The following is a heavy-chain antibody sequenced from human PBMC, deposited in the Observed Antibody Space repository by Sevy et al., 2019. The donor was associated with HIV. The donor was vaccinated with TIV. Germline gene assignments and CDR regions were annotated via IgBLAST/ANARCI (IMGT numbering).Heavy chain of an antibody. J-gene: IGHJ6*02. CDR1: GGSISSSSYY. CDR3: ARLGINSSGYYYDYYYGMDV. D-gene: IGHD3-22*01. Sequence: SETLSLTCTVSGGSISSSSYYWGWIRQPPGKGLEWIGSIYYSGSTYYNPSLKSRVPISVDTSKNQFSLKLSSVTAADTAVYYCARLGINSSGYYYDYYYGMDVWGQGTTVTVSS. CDR2: IYYSGST. V-gene: IGHV4-39*01.